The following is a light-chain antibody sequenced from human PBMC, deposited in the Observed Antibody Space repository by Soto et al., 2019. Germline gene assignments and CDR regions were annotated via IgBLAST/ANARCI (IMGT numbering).Light chain of an antibody. CDR2: AAS. Sequence: DIPLTQSPSFLSASVGDRVTITCRASQGISSYLAWYQQKPGTAPKLLIYAASTLPSGVPSRFSGSGSGTEFTLTISSQQPEDFATYYCQQLNSYPHTFGQGTKLEIK. CDR1: QGISSY. V-gene: IGKV1-9*01. J-gene: IGKJ2*01. CDR3: QQLNSYPHT.